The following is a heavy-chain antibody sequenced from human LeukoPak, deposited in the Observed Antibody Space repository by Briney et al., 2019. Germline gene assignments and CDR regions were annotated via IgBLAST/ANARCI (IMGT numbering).Heavy chain of an antibody. CDR3: ARAISRVPTVTFDY. D-gene: IGHD4-17*01. V-gene: IGHV3-21*01. J-gene: IGHJ4*02. Sequence: PGGSLRLSCAASGFTVSSNYMSCVRQAPGKGQEWVSSISSSSSYIYYADSVKGRFTISRDNAKNSLYLQMKSLRAEDTAVYYCARAISRVPTVTFDYWGQGTLVTVSS. CDR1: GFTVSSNY. CDR2: ISSSSSYI.